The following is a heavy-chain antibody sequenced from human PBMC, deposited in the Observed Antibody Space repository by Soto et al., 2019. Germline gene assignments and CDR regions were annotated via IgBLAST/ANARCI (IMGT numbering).Heavy chain of an antibody. CDR1: GGSISSSSYY. CDR3: ARGSVDTVDSSGFYEY. CDR2: IYYSGST. D-gene: IGHD3-22*01. J-gene: IGHJ4*02. Sequence: SETLSLTCTVSGGSISSSSYYWGWIRQPPGKGLEWIGSIYYSGSTYYNPSLKSRVTISVDTSKNQFSLKLSSVTAADTAVYYCARGSVDTVDSSGFYEYWGQGTPVTVSS. V-gene: IGHV4-39*01.